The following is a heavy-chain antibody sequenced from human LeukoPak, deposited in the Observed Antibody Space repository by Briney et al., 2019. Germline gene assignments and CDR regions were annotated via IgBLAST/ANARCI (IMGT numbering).Heavy chain of an antibody. D-gene: IGHD1-26*01. Sequence: PGGSLRLSCAASGFTFSSYAMSWVRQAPGKGLEWVSAISGSGGSTYYADSVKGRFTISRDNSKNTLYLQMNSLRAEDTAVYYCAIQWELQSGFGYWGQGTLVTVSS. V-gene: IGHV3-23*01. J-gene: IGHJ4*02. CDR2: ISGSGGST. CDR3: AIQWELQSGFGY. CDR1: GFTFSSYA.